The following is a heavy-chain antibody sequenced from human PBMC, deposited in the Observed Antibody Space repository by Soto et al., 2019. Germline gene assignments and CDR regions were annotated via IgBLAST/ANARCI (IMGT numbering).Heavy chain of an antibody. D-gene: IGHD3-9*01. CDR3: VRHFDSYSPWLRMDV. CDR2: IYYSGST. V-gene: IGHV4-31*03. J-gene: IGHJ6*02. Sequence: SETLSLTCTVSGCSISSGGYYWSWIRQHPGKGLEWIGYIYYSGSTYYNPPLKSRVTISVDTSKNQFSLKLSSVTAADTAVYYCVRHFDSYSPWLRMDVWGQGTTVTVSS. CDR1: GCSISSGGYY.